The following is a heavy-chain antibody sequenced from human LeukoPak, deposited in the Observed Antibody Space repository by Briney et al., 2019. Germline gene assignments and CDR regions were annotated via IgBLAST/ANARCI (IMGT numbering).Heavy chain of an antibody. Sequence: GGSLRLSCAASGFTFSSYAMSWVRQAPGKGLEWVSAISGSGGSTYYADSVKGRFTISRDNSKNTLYLQMNSLRAEDTAVYYCAKDPTLFWGSYRFFDYWGQGTLVTVSS. J-gene: IGHJ4*02. V-gene: IGHV3-23*01. CDR2: ISGSGGST. D-gene: IGHD3-16*02. CDR3: AKDPTLFWGSYRFFDY. CDR1: GFTFSSYA.